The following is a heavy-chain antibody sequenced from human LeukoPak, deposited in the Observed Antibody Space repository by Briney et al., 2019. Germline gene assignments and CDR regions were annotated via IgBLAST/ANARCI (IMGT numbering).Heavy chain of an antibody. CDR3: ARVPVVGGAFDI. CDR2: IIPIFGTA. J-gene: IGHJ3*02. Sequence: SVKVSCKASGGTFSSYAISWVRQAPAQGLEWMGGIIPIFGTANYAQKFQGRVTITTDESTSTAYMELSSLRSEDTAVYYCARVPVVGGAFDIWGQGTMVTVSP. D-gene: IGHD2-2*01. CDR1: GGTFSSYA. V-gene: IGHV1-69*05.